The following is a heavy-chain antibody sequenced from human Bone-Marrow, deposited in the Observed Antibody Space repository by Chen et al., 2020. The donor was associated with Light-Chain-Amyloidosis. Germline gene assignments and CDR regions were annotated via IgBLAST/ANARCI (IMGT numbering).Heavy chain of an antibody. CDR1: GFTFSNYA. D-gene: IGHD2-2*01. CDR2: ARGGDGPT. J-gene: IGHJ4*02. Sequence: VQLVESGGGLVQPGGSLRLSCVGSGFTFSNYAMTWVRRAPGKGLEWVSVARGGDGPTYYADSVRGRFTIYRDNAKNTRYLEMNSLRAEDTAVYYCAKDRCTSISCSDFDYWGQGTLVTVSS. V-gene: IGHV3-23*04. CDR3: AKDRCTSISCSDFDY.